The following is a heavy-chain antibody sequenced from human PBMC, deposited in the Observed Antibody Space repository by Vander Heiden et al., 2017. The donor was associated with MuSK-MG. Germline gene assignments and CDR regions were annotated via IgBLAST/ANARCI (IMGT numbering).Heavy chain of an antibody. CDR2: IYHSGST. J-gene: IGHJ4*02. CDR1: GYSISSGSY. Sequence: QVQLQESGPGLVKPSETLSLTCAVSGYSISSGSYWGWIRQPPGKGLEWIGSIYHSGSTYYNPSLKSRVTISVDTSKNQFSLKLSSVTAADTAVYYCARQEGHYDYVWGSYRYRPNVYEFDYWGQGTLVTVSS. CDR3: ARQEGHYDYVWGSYRYRPNVYEFDY. V-gene: IGHV4-38-2*01. D-gene: IGHD3-16*02.